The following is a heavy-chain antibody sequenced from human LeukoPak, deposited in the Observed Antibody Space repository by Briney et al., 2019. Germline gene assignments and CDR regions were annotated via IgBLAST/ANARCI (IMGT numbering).Heavy chain of an antibody. D-gene: IGHD3-10*01. CDR2: MKQDGREK. J-gene: IGHJ4*02. Sequence: GGSLRFSCVDSGFTFSSYWMSWVRQAQGKGLEWVANMKQDGREKYYLDSVKGRFTISRDNAKNSLYLQMNSLRVEDTAVYFCARGAGVFDYWGQGTLVTVSS. CDR3: ARGAGVFDY. V-gene: IGHV3-7*01. CDR1: GFTFSSYW.